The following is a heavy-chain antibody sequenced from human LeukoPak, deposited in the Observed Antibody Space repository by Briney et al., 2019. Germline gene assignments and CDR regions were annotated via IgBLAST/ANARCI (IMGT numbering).Heavy chain of an antibody. Sequence: PGGSLRLSCTTSGFAFSNCAMNWVRQAPGKGPEWVSGISGFNTYYADSVKGRFTIFRDNSKNVLYLQMDRLRAEDTAVYSCAKDVCTSPRCLLYFDSWGQGTLVTVSS. CDR1: GFAFSNCA. CDR3: AKDVCTSPRCLLYFDS. V-gene: IGHV3-23*01. D-gene: IGHD2-8*01. CDR2: ISGFNT. J-gene: IGHJ4*02.